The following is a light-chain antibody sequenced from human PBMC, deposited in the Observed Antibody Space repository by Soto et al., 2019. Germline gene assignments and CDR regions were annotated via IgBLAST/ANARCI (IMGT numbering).Light chain of an antibody. CDR1: QSIRSY. CDR2: WAS. Sequence: DIQLTQSPSSLSASVGDRVTLTCRASQSIRSYLNWYQQKPGQPPKLLIYWASTRESGVPDRFSGSGSGTDFTLTISSLQAEDVAVYYCQQYYTTPRTFGQGTKLEI. CDR3: QQYYTTPRT. V-gene: IGKV4-1*01. J-gene: IGKJ2*01.